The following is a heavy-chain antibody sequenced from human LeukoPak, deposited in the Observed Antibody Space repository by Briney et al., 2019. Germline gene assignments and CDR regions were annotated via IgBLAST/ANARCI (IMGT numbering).Heavy chain of an antibody. J-gene: IGHJ4*02. CDR3: ARADYGSTYYFDY. CDR2: ISSSGSTI. Sequence: GGSLRLSCAASGFTFSSYEMNWVRQAPGKGLEWVSYISSSGSTIYYADSVKGRFTISRDNAKNSLYLQMNSLRAEDTAVYYCARADYGSTYYFDYWGQGTLVTVSS. CDR1: GFTFSSYE. V-gene: IGHV3-48*03. D-gene: IGHD3-10*01.